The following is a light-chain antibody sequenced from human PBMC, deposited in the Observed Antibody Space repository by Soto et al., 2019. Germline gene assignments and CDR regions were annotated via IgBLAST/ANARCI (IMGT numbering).Light chain of an antibody. V-gene: IGKV2-28*01. Sequence: DIVMTQSPLSLPVTPGEPASISCRSSQSLLHSNGYNYLDWYLQKPGQSPQLLIYLGSNRASGVPDRFSGSGSGTDFTLKISRVEAEDVGVYYCMQALQTPPFTFGPGTKVDNK. CDR3: MQALQTPPFT. CDR2: LGS. CDR1: QSLLHSNGYNY. J-gene: IGKJ3*01.